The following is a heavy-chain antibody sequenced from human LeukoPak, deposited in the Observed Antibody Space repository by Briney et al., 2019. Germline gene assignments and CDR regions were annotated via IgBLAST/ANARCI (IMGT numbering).Heavy chain of an antibody. CDR3: ARALGNHFDY. D-gene: IGHD1-26*01. Sequence: GSLRLSCAASGFTFSSYSMNWIRQAPGKGLEWVSSISSSTSYIYYADSVKGRFTISKDNAKNSLYLQMNSLRDEDTAMYYCARALGNHFDYWGQGTLVTVSS. CDR2: ISSSTSYI. V-gene: IGHV3-21*01. J-gene: IGHJ4*02. CDR1: GFTFSSYS.